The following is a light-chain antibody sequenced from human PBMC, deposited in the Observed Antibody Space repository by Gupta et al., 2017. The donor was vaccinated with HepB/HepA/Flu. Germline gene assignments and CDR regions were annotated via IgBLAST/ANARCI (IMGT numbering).Light chain of an antibody. CDR3: QQYGSSPKT. CDR1: QSVSSSY. V-gene: IGKV3-20*01. CDR2: GAS. J-gene: IGKJ1*01. Sequence: IVLTPSPATLSLSPGERATLSCKASQSVSSSYLAGYQQKPGQAHRHLIYGASSRATGIPDRFSGSGSGTDFTLTISRLEHEDFAVYYCQQYGSSPKTFGQGTKVEIK.